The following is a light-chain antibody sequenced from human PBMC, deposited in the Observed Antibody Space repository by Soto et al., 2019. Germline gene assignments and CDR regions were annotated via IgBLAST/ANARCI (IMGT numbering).Light chain of an antibody. V-gene: IGKV1-27*01. CDR1: QGISNY. J-gene: IGKJ3*01. Sequence: DIQMTQSPSSLSASVGDRVTITCRASQGISNYLAWYQQKPGKVPKLLIYAASTLQSGVPSRFSGSGSGTDFTLIICSVQPEDVATYYCQKYNSAAFSFGPGTKVDIK. CDR3: QKYNSAAFS. CDR2: AAS.